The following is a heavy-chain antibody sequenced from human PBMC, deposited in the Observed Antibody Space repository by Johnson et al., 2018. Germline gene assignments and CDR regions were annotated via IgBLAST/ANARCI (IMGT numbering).Heavy chain of an antibody. D-gene: IGHD3-3*01. CDR2: TYYRSKWYN. CDR1: GDSVSRNTAD. J-gene: IGHJ3*02. V-gene: IGHV6-1*01. CDR3: ARAKATIVGVDGVMAFDI. Sequence: QVQLQQSGPGLVKPSQTLSLTCAISGDSVSRNTADWNWIRQSPSRGLEWLGRTYYRSKWYNDYAVSVKSRITINPDTSKNQFSLQLNSVTPEDTAVYYCARAKATIVGVDGVMAFDIWGQGTMVTVSS.